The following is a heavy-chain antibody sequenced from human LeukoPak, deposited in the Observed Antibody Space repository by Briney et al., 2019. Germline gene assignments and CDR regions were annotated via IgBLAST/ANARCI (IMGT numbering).Heavy chain of an antibody. D-gene: IGHD3-16*02. CDR1: GFTFSGSA. CDR2: IRSEANSYAT. J-gene: IGHJ4*02. Sequence: GGSLKLSCAASGFTFSGSAMHWVRQASGKGLEWVGRIRSEANSYATAYAASVKGRFTISRDDSKNTAYLQMNSLKTEDTAVYYCTRILSGTSSDYWGQGTLVTVSS. CDR3: TRILSGTSSDY. V-gene: IGHV3-73*01.